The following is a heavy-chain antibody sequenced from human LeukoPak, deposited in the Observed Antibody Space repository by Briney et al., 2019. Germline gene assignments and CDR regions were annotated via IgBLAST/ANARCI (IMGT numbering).Heavy chain of an antibody. CDR2: IYYSGST. J-gene: IGHJ5*02. V-gene: IGHV4-30-4*08. CDR3: ARGEVVPAAMMWVIWFDP. Sequence: PSETLSLTCTVSGGSISSGDYYWSWIRQPPGKGLEWIGYIYYSGSTYYNPSLKSRVTISVDTSKNQFSLKLSSVTAADTAVYYCARGEVVPAAMMWVIWFDPWGQGTLVTVSS. D-gene: IGHD2-2*01. CDR1: GGSISSGDYY.